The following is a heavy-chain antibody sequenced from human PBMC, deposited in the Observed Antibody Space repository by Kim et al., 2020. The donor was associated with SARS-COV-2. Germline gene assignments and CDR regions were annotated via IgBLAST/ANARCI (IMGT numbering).Heavy chain of an antibody. V-gene: IGHV4-39*01. J-gene: IGHJ3*02. CDR2: IYYSGST. Sequence: SETLSLTCTVSGGSISSSSYYWGWIRQPPGKGLEWIGSIYYSGSTYYNPSLKSRVTISVDTSKNQFSLKLSSVTAADTAVYYCARGGSWQPDDAFDIWGQGTMVTVSS. CDR1: GGSISSSSYY. CDR3: ARGGSWQPDDAFDI. D-gene: IGHD2-15*01.